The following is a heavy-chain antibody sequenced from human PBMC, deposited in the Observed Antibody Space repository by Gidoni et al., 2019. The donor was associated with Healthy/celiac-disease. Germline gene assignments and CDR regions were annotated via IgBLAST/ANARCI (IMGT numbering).Heavy chain of an antibody. CDR3: ASDSAASDGMDV. CDR2: IYYSGST. D-gene: IGHD1-26*01. V-gene: IGHV4-31*03. J-gene: IGHJ6*02. CDR1: GGSISRGGYY. Sequence: QVQLQESGRGRVEPSQTLSLTCNVSGGSISRGGYYWSWLRQPPGKGLEWIGSIYYSGSTYYNPSLKSRVTISVDTSKNQFSLKLISVTAADTAVYYCASDSAASDGMDVWGQGTTVTVSS.